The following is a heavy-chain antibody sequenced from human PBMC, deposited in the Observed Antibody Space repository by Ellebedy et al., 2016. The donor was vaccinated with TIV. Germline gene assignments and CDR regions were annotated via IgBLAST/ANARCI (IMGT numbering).Heavy chain of an antibody. CDR2: ISDSGSTI. J-gene: IGHJ3*02. Sequence: GESLKISCAASGFTFSNNSMNWVRQAPGKGLEWVSYISDSGSTIFYADSVKGRFTVSRDNAKTSLYLQMGSLTAEDTAVYYCATGAYDIWGQGTMVTVSS. CDR1: GFTFSNNS. V-gene: IGHV3-48*04. CDR3: ATGAYDI.